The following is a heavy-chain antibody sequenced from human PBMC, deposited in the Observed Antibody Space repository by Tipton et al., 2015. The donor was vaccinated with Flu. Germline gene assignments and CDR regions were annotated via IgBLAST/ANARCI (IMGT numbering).Heavy chain of an antibody. D-gene: IGHD3-10*02. J-gene: IGHJ4*02. V-gene: IGHV4-38-2*01. Sequence: TLSLTCSVSGYSIRSAYYWGWVRRPPGKGLEWIGTNYHSGTTYHNPSLKSRLTISVDTSKNHFSLRLSSVTAADTAVYYCARHTGDSVRGVIDYWGQGTLVTASS. CDR1: GYSIRSAYY. CDR3: ARHTGDSVRGVIDY. CDR2: NYHSGTT.